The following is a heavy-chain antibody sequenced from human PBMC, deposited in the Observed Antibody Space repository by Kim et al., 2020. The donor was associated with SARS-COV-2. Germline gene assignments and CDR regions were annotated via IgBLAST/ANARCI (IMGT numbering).Heavy chain of an antibody. V-gene: IGHV3-30*04. Sequence: GESLRLSCAASGFTFSSYAMHWVRQAPGKGLEWVAVISYDGSNKYYADSVKGRFTISRDNSKKTLYLQMNSLRAEDTAVYYCARGLSGYYSGFDYWGQGTLVTVSS. CDR1: GFTFSSYA. CDR2: ISYDGSNK. J-gene: IGHJ4*02. CDR3: ARGLSGYYSGFDY. D-gene: IGHD3-22*01.